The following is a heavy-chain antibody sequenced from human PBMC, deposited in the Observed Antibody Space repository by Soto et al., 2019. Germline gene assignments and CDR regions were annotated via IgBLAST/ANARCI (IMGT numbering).Heavy chain of an antibody. CDR2: ILPIFGTP. D-gene: IGHD5-18*01. CDR3: ASPAGALDTAILKGLVH. CDR1: GGTFSNSA. J-gene: IGHJ4*02. Sequence: SVKVSCKASGGTFSNSAIIWVRQAPGQGLEWMGGILPIFGTPNYAQKFQGRLTISADEFSSTAYMELNILRSEDTAVYYCASPAGALDTAILKGLVHWGQGRLVTVSS. V-gene: IGHV1-69*13.